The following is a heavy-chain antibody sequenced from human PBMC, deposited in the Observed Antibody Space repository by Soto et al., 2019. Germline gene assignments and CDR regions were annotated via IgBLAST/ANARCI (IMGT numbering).Heavy chain of an antibody. J-gene: IGHJ6*02. Sequence: PGESLKISCKGSGYSFTKYWIGWVRQMPGKGLEWMGRIDPSDSYTNYSPSFQGHVTISADKSISTAYLQWSSLKASDTAMYYCARHAGSGSYPYYYYGMDVWGQGTTVTVSS. CDR1: GYSFTKYW. V-gene: IGHV5-10-1*01. CDR2: IDPSDSYT. CDR3: ARHAGSGSYPYYYYGMDV. D-gene: IGHD3-10*01.